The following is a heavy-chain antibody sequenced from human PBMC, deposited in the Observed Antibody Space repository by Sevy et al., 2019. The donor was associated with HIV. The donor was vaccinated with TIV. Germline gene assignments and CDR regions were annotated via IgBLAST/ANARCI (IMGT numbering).Heavy chain of an antibody. J-gene: IGHJ6*02. CDR3: ARGLAALPGYYYGMDV. CDR1: GFTFSSYG. V-gene: IGHV3-33*01. CDR2: IWYDGSNK. Sequence: GGSLRLSCAASGFTFSSYGMHWVRQAPAKGLEWVAVIWYDGSNKYYADSVKGRVTISRDNSKNTLFLQMNSLRDEDTVVYYCARGLAALPGYYYGMDVWGQGTTVTVSS. D-gene: IGHD6-6*01.